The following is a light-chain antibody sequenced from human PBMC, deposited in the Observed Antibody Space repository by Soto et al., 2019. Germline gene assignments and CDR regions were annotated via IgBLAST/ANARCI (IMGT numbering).Light chain of an antibody. J-gene: IGLJ2*01. CDR2: EVT. V-gene: IGLV2-14*03. CDR1: SSDVGGYNF. CDR3: CSYTGSSAYVI. Sequence: QSALTQTASVSGSPGQSITISCTGTSSDVGGYNFVSWYQQHPGKAPKLIIHEVTNRPSGVSTRFSGSKSGNTASLTISGLQAEDEAVYYCCSYTGSSAYVIFGGGTKLTVL.